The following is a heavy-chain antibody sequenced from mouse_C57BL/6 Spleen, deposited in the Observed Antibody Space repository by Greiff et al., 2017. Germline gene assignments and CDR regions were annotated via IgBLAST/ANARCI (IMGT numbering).Heavy chain of an antibody. D-gene: IGHD3-2*02. J-gene: IGHJ4*01. CDR1: GYTFTSYW. CDR3: ARWGETAQATRAMDY. Sequence: QVQLQQPGAELVRPGSSVKLSCKASGYTFTSYWMHWVKQRPIQGLEWIGNIDPSDSETHYNQKFKDKATLTVDKSSSTAYMQLSSLTSEDSAVYYCARWGETAQATRAMDYWGQGTSVTVSS. V-gene: IGHV1-52*01. CDR2: IDPSDSET.